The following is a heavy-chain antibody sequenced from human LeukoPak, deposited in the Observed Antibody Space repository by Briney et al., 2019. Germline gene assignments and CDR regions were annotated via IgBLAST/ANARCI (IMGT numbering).Heavy chain of an antibody. CDR2: IYYSGST. CDR1: GGSISSYY. J-gene: IGHJ4*02. D-gene: IGHD3-22*01. CDR3: AREMGNYYDSSIDY. Sequence: SETLSLTCTVSGGSISSYYWSWIRQPPGKGLEWIGYIYYSGSTNYNPSLKSRVTISVDTSKNQFSLKLSSVTAADTAVYYCAREMGNYYDSSIDYWGQGTLVTVSS. V-gene: IGHV4-59*01.